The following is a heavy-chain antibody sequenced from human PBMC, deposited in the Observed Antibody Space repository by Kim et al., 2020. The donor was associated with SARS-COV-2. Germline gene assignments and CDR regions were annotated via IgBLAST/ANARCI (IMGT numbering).Heavy chain of an antibody. CDR2: ISGSGGST. D-gene: IGHD3-3*01. Sequence: GGSLRLSCAASGFTFNSYAMSWVRQAPGKGLEWVSAISGSGGSTYYADSVKGRFTISRDNSKNTLYLQMNSMRAEDTAVYYCAKASITIFGVVGRHYYDYYMEVWGKGATVTVSS. V-gene: IGHV3-23*01. CDR3: AKASITIFGVVGRHYYDYYMEV. CDR1: GFTFNSYA. J-gene: IGHJ6*03.